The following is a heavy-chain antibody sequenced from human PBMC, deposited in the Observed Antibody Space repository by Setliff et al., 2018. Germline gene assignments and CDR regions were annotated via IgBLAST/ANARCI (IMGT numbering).Heavy chain of an antibody. CDR3: ARVLGYNGYGNYYIYYFMDV. D-gene: IGHD5-12*01. J-gene: IGHJ6*03. CDR2: TYSSGST. CDR1: GGSFSGYH. V-gene: IGHV4-4*08. Sequence: SETLSLTCAVYGGSFSGYHWSWIRQPPGKGLEWIGSTYSSGSTNYNPSLKSRVTISLDTSKNLFSLNLSSVTAADTAVYYCARVLGYNGYGNYYIYYFMDVWGKGTTVTVSS.